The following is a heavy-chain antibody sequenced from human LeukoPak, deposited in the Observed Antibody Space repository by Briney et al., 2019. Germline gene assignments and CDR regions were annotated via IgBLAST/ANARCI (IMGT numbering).Heavy chain of an antibody. CDR2: INSDGSRT. V-gene: IGHV3-74*01. CDR3: AREGGDYDDAFDI. D-gene: IGHD4-17*01. J-gene: IGHJ3*02. Sequence: GGSLRLSCAASEFTFSNYWMHWVRQAPGKGLVWVSRINSDGSRTSYADSVRGRFTISRDNAKNTLYLQMNSLRAEDTVVYYCAREGGDYDDAFDIWGQGTMVTVSS. CDR1: EFTFSNYW.